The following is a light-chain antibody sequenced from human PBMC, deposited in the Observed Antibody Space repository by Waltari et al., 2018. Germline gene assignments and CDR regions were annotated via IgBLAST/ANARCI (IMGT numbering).Light chain of an antibody. Sequence: DSVMTQYPLSLTVTPGETASISCRSSQSLLHSNGSNYLDWYLQKPGQSPQLLIYLGSNRASGVPDRFSGSGSCTDFTLNISRVEAEDVGVYYCMQALQTPFTFGPGTKVDIK. V-gene: IGKV2-28*01. J-gene: IGKJ3*01. CDR1: QSLLHSNGSNY. CDR2: LGS. CDR3: MQALQTPFT.